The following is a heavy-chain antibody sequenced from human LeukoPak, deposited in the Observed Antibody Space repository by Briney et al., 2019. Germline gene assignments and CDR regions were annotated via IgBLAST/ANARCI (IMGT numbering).Heavy chain of an antibody. V-gene: IGHV3-64D*06. J-gene: IGHJ4*02. D-gene: IGHD3-16*01. CDR2: ISGSGNGFSI. CDR1: GFVFSIYT. Sequence: GGSLRLSCSASGFVFSIYTMYWVRQAPGKGPEYVSTISGSGNGFSIYYADSVKGRFTISRDDSKSILYLQMNGLRSEDTAVYYCVKDFGRVRGTPDSWGQGTLVTVSS. CDR3: VKDFGRVRGTPDS.